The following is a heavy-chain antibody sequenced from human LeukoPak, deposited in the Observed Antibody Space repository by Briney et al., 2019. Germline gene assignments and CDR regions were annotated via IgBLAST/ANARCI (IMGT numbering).Heavy chain of an antibody. CDR2: IRYDGSKK. J-gene: IGHJ4*02. CDR1: GFTFSSYE. D-gene: IGHD2-8*01. V-gene: IGHV3-30*02. Sequence: PGGSLRLSCAASGFTFSSYEMNWVRQAPGKGLEWVTFIRYDGSKKYYADSVKGRFTISRDNSKNTLYLQMNSLRAEDTAVYYCARDGSMVYFDYWGQGTLVTVSS. CDR3: ARDGSMVYFDY.